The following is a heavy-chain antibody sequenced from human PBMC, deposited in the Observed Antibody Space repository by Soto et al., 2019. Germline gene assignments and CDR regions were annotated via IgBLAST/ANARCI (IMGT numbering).Heavy chain of an antibody. D-gene: IGHD6-19*01. CDR2: ISGSGGST. J-gene: IGHJ4*02. V-gene: IGHV3-23*01. CDR3: AKELHTSSGWSQVIY. CDR1: GFTFSAYY. Sequence: PGGSLRLSCSASGFTFSAYYMSWVRQAPGKGLEWVSAISGSGGSTYYADSVKGRFTISRDNSKNTLYLQMNSLRAEDTAVYYCAKELHTSSGWSQVIYWGQGTLVTVSS.